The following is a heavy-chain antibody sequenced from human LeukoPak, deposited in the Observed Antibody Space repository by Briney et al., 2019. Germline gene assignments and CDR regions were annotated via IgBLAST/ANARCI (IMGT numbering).Heavy chain of an antibody. CDR3: ARDWEYSSSRFDY. CDR2: ISSSGSTI. Sequence: PGGSLRLSCAASGFTFSDYYMSWIRQAPGKGLEWVSYISSSGSTIYYADSVKGRFTISRDNAKNSLYLQMNSLRAEDTAVYYCARDWEYSSSRFDYWGQGTLVTVSS. J-gene: IGHJ4*02. CDR1: GFTFSDYY. V-gene: IGHV3-11*04. D-gene: IGHD6-6*01.